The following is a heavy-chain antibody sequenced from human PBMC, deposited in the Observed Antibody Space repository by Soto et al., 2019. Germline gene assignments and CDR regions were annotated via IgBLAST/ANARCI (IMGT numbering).Heavy chain of an antibody. CDR3: AKDPARLTTVTTSYNWFDP. CDR1: GFTFSIYG. CDR2: ISSDGSNK. D-gene: IGHD4-17*01. Sequence: QVQLVESGGGVVQPGRSLRLSCAASGFTFSIYGMHWVRQAPGKGLEWVAVISSDGSNKYYADSVKGRFTISRDNSKNTLYLQINSLSSEDTAVYYCAKDPARLTTVTTSYNWFDPCGQGTLVTVSS. V-gene: IGHV3-30*18. J-gene: IGHJ5*02.